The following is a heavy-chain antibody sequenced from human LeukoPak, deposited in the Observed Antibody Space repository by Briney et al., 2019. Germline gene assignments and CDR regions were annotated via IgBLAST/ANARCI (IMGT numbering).Heavy chain of an antibody. D-gene: IGHD3-10*02. J-gene: IGHJ6*04. V-gene: IGHV3-21*01. CDR1: GFIFTNSS. CDR2: ISGSSTYI. CDR3: AELGITMIGGV. Sequence: GGSLRLSCAASGFIFTNSSMNWVRQAPGKGLEWVASISGSSTYIYYADSMKGRFTISRDNAKKSLFLQMNGLSAEDTAVYYCAELGITMIGGVWGKGTTVTISS.